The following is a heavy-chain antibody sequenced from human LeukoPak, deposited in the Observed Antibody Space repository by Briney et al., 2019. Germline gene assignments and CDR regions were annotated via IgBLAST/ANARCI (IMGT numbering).Heavy chain of an antibody. D-gene: IGHD3-9*01. CDR2: FFYNGNT. CDR1: GGSISSSTFY. CDR3: ARAPEYYDILTGYYLHDAFDI. Sequence: SETLSLTCTVSGGSISSSTFYWGWIRQPPGKGLEWIGSFFYNGNTYYNPSLKSRVTISVDTSVNQFSLKLSSVTAADTAVYYCARAPEYYDILTGYYLHDAFDIWGQGTMVTVSS. J-gene: IGHJ3*02. V-gene: IGHV4-39*07.